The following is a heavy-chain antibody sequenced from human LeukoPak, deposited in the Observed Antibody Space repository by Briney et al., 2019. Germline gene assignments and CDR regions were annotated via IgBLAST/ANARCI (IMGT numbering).Heavy chain of an antibody. CDR1: SGSISSYY. CDR2: IYTSGST. CDR3: ARDQNYDFWSGYPYYMDV. D-gene: IGHD3-3*01. Sequence: SETLSLTCTVSSGSISSYYWSWIRQPAGKGLEWIGRIYTSGSTNYNPSLKSRVTMSVDTSKNQFSLKLSSVTAADTAVYYCARDQNYDFWSGYPYYMDVWGKGTTVTVSS. V-gene: IGHV4-4*07. J-gene: IGHJ6*03.